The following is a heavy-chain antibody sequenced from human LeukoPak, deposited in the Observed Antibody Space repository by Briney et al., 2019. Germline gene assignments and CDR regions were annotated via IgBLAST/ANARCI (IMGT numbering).Heavy chain of an antibody. J-gene: IGHJ6*03. CDR2: ISYDGSNK. V-gene: IGHV3-30-3*01. CDR3: ARASGIVVVPAAKRKGSYMDV. D-gene: IGHD2-2*01. CDR1: GFTFSSYA. Sequence: GGSLRLSCAASGFTFSSYAMHWVRQAPGKGLEWVAVISYDGSNKYYADSVKGRFTISRDNSENTLYLQMNSLRAEDTAVYYCARASGIVVVPAAKRKGSYMDVWGKGTTVTVSS.